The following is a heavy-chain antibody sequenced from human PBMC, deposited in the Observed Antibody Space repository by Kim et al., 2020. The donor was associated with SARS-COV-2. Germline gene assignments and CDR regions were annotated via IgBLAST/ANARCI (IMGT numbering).Heavy chain of an antibody. J-gene: IGHJ5*02. Sequence: STNYNPSLKSRVTISVDTSKNQFSRKLSSVTAADTTVYYCARQIRSQFDPWGQGTLVTVSS. CDR2: ST. CDR3: ARQIRSQFDP. V-gene: IGHV4-59*08. D-gene: IGHD3-10*01.